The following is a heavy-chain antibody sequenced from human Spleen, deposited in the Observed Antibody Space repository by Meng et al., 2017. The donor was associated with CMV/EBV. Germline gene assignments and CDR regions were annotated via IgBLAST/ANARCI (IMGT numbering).Heavy chain of an antibody. J-gene: IGHJ4*02. CDR2: ISYDGSNR. CDR3: ARGGHHIVATIYG. V-gene: IGHV3-30*04. Sequence: GESLKISCVASGVTLGNYAMNWVRQAPGKGLEWVALISYDGSNRYYADSVKGRFTISRDNSKNTLFLQMNSLRAEDTAVYCCARGGHHIVATIYGWGQGTLVTVS. D-gene: IGHD5-12*01. CDR1: GVTLGNYA.